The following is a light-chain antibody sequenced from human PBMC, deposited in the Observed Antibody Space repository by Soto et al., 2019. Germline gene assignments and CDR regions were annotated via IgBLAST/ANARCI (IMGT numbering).Light chain of an antibody. CDR1: SSNIGAGYD. V-gene: IGLV1-40*01. Sequence: QSVLTQPTSVSGAPGQRVTISCTGSSSNIGAGYDAHWYQQLPGTAPKLLIYGDSNRPSGVPDRFSGSKSGTSASLAITGLQAEDEADYYCQSFDSSLSAWVFGGGTKLTVL. CDR2: GDS. CDR3: QSFDSSLSAWV. J-gene: IGLJ3*02.